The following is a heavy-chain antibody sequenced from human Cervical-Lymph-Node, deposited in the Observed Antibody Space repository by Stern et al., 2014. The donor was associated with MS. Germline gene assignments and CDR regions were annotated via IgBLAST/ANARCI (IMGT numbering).Heavy chain of an antibody. J-gene: IGHJ4*02. CDR3: ARNQLATIILDY. CDR2: IIVGDGDT. D-gene: IGHD5-12*01. CDR1: GYTFPGYA. Sequence: QVQLVQSGAEVKKPGASVKVSCKASGYTFPGYAIHWVRQAPGQKLEWMGWIIVGDGDTKYSQKFQGRVTMTRDTSANTAYMELSSLRSEDTAVYYCARNQLATIILDYWGQGTLVTVSS. V-gene: IGHV1-3*01.